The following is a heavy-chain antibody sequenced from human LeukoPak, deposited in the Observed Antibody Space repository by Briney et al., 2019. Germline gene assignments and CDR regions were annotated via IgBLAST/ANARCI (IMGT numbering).Heavy chain of an antibody. V-gene: IGHV4-61*02. CDR1: GGSISSDSSY. Sequence: SETLSLTCSVSGGSISSDSSYRSWIRQPAGKGLEWIGRIYTSGSTNYNPSLKSRVTISVDTSKNQFSLKLSSVTAADTAVYYCARDRGPPTVKYYYYYMDVWGKGTTVTVSS. D-gene: IGHD4-11*01. CDR3: ARDRGPPTVKYYYYYMDV. J-gene: IGHJ6*03. CDR2: IYTSGST.